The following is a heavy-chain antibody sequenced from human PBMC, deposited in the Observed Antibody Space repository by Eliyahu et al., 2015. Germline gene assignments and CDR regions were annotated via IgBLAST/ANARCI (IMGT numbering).Heavy chain of an antibody. V-gene: IGHV4-59*01. CDR1: GGSITSYH. Sequence: QVQLQESGPGLVKPSETLSLPCTVSGGSITSYHWSWIRKSPGKGLEWIGYIQYSGSTNYNPSLKSRVTISADTSKNQFSLKLSSVTAADTAVYYCARAQYSKAFDYWGQGTLVIVSS. J-gene: IGHJ4*02. CDR2: IQYSGST. CDR3: ARAQYSKAFDY. D-gene: IGHD2-15*01.